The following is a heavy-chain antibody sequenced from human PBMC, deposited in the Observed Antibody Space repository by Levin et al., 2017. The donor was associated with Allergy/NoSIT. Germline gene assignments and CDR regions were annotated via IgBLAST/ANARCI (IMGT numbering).Heavy chain of an antibody. CDR1: GGSVGSSDYY. CDR3: ARHGGTAGAYGPFDF. D-gene: IGHD3-16*01. Sequence: SQTLSLTCTVSGGSVGSSDYYWGFVRQSPGKGLDWIASVFYNGLTSYSPPFGSRVTISLATSRNPFSLSLRSVTAADTAVYYCARHGGTAGAYGPFDFWGQGIPVTVSS. CDR2: VFYNGLT. J-gene: IGHJ4*02. V-gene: IGHV4-39*01.